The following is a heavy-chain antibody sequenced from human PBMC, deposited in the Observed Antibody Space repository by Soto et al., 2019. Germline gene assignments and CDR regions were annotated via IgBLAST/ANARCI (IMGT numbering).Heavy chain of an antibody. CDR1: GGSISSGDSS. J-gene: IGHJ3*01. CDR3: ARETHYYLDAGGYPRGPHFALDL. CDR2: IYDSGKS. Sequence: SETLSLTCGVSGGSISSGDSSWNWIRQPPGKGLESIGYIYDSGKSYYNPSLRSRATISVDRSNNQFSLKVTSVTAADTALYYCARETHYYLDAGGYPRGPHFALDLGGKGTMVTVS. V-gene: IGHV4-30-2*01. D-gene: IGHD3-22*01.